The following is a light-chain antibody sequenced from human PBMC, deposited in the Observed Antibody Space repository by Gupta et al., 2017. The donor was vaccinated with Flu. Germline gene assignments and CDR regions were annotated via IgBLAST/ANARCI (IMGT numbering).Light chain of an antibody. V-gene: IGLV3-25*03. J-gene: IGLJ3*02. CDR2: KDT. CDR1: TLSTQY. CDR3: QSADNSGTYVV. Sequence: SYELTQPPSLSVSPGQTARLTCSGDTLSTQYTYWYQQKPGQAPVLVIFKDTERPSGIPERFSGSNSGTTVTLTISGVQAEDEAAYYCQSADNSGTYVVFGGGTRLT.